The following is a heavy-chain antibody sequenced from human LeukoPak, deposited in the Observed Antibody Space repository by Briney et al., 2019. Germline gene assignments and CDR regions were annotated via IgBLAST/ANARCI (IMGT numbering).Heavy chain of an antibody. CDR2: VYYSGNT. D-gene: IGHD4-11*01. V-gene: IGHV4-59*01. CDR1: GGSISSYY. Sequence: PSETLSLTCTVSGGSISSYYWSWIRQPPGKGLEWIGYVYYSGNTNYNPSLKSRVIILVDTSKNQFSLKLSSVTAADTAVYYCARDTLVTSTEDWYFDLWGRGTLVTVSS. J-gene: IGHJ2*01. CDR3: ARDTLVTSTEDWYFDL.